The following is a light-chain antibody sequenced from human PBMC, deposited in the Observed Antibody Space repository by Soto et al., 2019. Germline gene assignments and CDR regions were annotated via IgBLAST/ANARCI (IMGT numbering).Light chain of an antibody. V-gene: IGKV1-5*03. J-gene: IGKJ1*01. Sequence: DIQMTQSPSTLSASVGDRVTITCRASQRIRSWLAWYQQKPGKAPKLLIYKASSLKSGFPSKFSGSGSETEITLTISSLQPDESETYFGQQYNTYPWTFGQVTKVEIK. CDR2: KAS. CDR1: QRIRSW. CDR3: QQYNTYPWT.